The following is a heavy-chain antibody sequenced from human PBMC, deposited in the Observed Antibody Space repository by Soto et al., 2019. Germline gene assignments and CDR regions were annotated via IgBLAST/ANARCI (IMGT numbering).Heavy chain of an antibody. D-gene: IGHD6-13*01. J-gene: IGHJ6*02. CDR1: GFTFSNYA. CDR2: ISATGGLT. Sequence: EVQLLESVGGLVQPGGSLRLSCAASGFTFSNYAMSWVRQAPGEGLEWVSAISATGGLTYYADSVKGRFTISRDNSKNTLSLQMDSLRAEDTAVYYCAKGFEQPVSGMDVWGQGTTVTVSS. CDR3: AKGFEQPVSGMDV. V-gene: IGHV3-23*01.